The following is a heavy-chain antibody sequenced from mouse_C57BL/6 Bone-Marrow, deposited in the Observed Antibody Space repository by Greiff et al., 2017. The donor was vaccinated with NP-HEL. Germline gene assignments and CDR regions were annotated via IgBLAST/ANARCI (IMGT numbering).Heavy chain of an antibody. CDR2: IDPSDSYT. CDR3: ARGPYYYFDY. V-gene: IGHV1-69*01. CDR1: GYTFTSYW. Sequence: VQLQQPGAELVMPGASVKLSCKASGYTFTSYWMHWVKQRPGQGLEWIGEIDPSDSYTNYNQKFKGKSTLTVDKSSSTAYMQLSSLTSEDSAVYYCARGPYYYFDYWGQGTTLTVSS. J-gene: IGHJ2*01.